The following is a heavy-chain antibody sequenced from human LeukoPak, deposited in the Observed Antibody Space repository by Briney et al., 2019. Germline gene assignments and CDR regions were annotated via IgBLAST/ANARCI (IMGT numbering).Heavy chain of an antibody. J-gene: IGHJ4*02. V-gene: IGHV4-59*11. D-gene: IGHD3-16*01. CDR3: ARGGLAIDS. CDR1: GGSISSHY. CDR2: FYNSKNT. Sequence: SETLSLTCTVSGGSISSHYWSWIRQPPGKGLEWIGYFYNSKNTNYNPSLMSRVTISVDPSKNRFSLKLSSVTAADTAVYFCARGGLAIDSWGQGTLVTVSS.